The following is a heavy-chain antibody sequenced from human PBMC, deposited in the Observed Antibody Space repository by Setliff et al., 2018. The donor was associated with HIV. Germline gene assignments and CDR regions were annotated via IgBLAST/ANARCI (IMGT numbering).Heavy chain of an antibody. CDR2: IYTYGST. J-gene: IGHJ1*01. CDR3: ARDKDYYVSGSSLQ. CDR1: GGSITSGNYY. Sequence: PSETLSLTCTVSGGSITSGNYYWSWIRQPAGKGLEWIVRIYTYGSTTYNPSLKSRVTISIYTSKNQFSLRLTSVTSADTGFYYCARDKDYYVSGSSLQWGQGTLVTVSS. D-gene: IGHD3-10*01. V-gene: IGHV4-61*02.